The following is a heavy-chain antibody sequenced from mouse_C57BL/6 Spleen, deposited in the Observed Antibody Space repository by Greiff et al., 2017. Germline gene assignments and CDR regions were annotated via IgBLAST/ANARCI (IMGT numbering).Heavy chain of an antibody. J-gene: IGHJ3*01. Sequence: EVKLEASGGGLVKPGGSLKLSCAASGFTFSSYTMSWVRQTPEKRLEWVATISGGGGNTYYPDSVKGRFTISRDNAKNTLYLQMSSLRSEDTALYYCARPFDYSNYRDWFAYWGQGTLVTVSA. CDR1: GFTFSSYT. V-gene: IGHV5-9*01. D-gene: IGHD2-5*01. CDR3: ARPFDYSNYRDWFAY. CDR2: ISGGGGNT.